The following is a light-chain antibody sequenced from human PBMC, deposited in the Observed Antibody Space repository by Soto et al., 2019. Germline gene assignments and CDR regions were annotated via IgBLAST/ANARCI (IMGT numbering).Light chain of an antibody. J-gene: IGLJ3*02. CDR1: TGAVTSGYY. CDR2: STS. V-gene: IGLV7-43*01. CDR3: LLYYGGAPV. Sequence: QAVVTQEPSLTVSPGGTVTLTCDCSTGAVTSGYYPNWFQQKPGQAPRALIYSTSNKQSWTPARFSGSLLGGKAALTLSGVQPEDEAEYYCLLYYGGAPVFGGGTKLTVL.